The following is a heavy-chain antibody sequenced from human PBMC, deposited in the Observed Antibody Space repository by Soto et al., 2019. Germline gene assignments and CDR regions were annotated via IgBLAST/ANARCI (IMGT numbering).Heavy chain of an antibody. V-gene: IGHV5-51*01. J-gene: IGHJ6*02. CDR2: IYPGDSDT. D-gene: IGHD6-13*01. CDR3: ATTSAAGKYYYGMDV. Sequence: EVQLVQSGAEVKKPGESLKISCKGSGYSFTSYWIGWVRQMPGKGLEWMWIIYPGDSDTRYSPSFQGQVTISADKSISTAYLQWSSLKASDTAMYYCATTSAAGKYYYGMDVWGQGTTVTVSS. CDR1: GYSFTSYW.